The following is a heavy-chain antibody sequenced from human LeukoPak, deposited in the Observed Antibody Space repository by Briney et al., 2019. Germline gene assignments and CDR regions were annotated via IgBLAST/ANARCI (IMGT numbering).Heavy chain of an antibody. J-gene: IGHJ6*02. CDR3: ARASIPGRNNYGDSFYYGMDV. V-gene: IGHV3-33*01. D-gene: IGHD4-17*01. CDR2: IWYDGSNK. CDR1: GFTFSSYG. Sequence: GGSLRLSCAASGFTFSSYGMHWVRQAPGKGLEWVAVIWYDGSNKYYADSVKGRFTISRDNSKNTLYLQMNSLRAEDTAVYYCARASIPGRNNYGDSFYYGMDVWGQGTTVTVSS.